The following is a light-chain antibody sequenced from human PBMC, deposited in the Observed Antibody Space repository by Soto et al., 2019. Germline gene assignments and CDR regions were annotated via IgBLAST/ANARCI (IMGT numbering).Light chain of an antibody. CDR3: QSYDNSLSGLYL. CDR1: SSNIGAGYD. V-gene: IGLV1-40*01. Sequence: QSVLTQPPSVSGAPGQRVTISCSGSSSNIGAGYDVHWFQQLPGTAPKLLIYGDNNRPSGVPDRFSASKSGTSASLAITGLQAEDEADYYCQSYDNSLSGLYLFGTGTKLTVL. CDR2: GDN. J-gene: IGLJ1*01.